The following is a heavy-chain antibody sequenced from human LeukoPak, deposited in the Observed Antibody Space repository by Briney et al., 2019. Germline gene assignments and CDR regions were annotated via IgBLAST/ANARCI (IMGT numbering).Heavy chain of an antibody. J-gene: IGHJ4*02. CDR1: GDTFSSYA. Sequence: SVKVSCKASGDTFSSYAISWVRQAPGQGLEWMGGIIPIFGTANYAQKFQGRVTITTDESTSTAYMELSSLRSEDTAVYYCAREDSSSWYLDYWGQGTLVTVSS. D-gene: IGHD6-13*01. CDR2: IIPIFGTA. V-gene: IGHV1-69*05. CDR3: AREDSSSWYLDY.